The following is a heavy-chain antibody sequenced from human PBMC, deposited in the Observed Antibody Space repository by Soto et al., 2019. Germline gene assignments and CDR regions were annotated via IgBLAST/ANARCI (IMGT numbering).Heavy chain of an antibody. D-gene: IGHD3-16*01. CDR2: ISSTGSNI. CDR3: ARDGGLYHHDY. J-gene: IGHJ4*02. V-gene: IGHV3-21*01. Sequence: VRQAPGKGLEWVSSISSTGSNIYYADSLKGRITISRDNAKKSLYLQMNNLRAEDTAVYYCARDGGLYHHDYWGQGTLVTVSS.